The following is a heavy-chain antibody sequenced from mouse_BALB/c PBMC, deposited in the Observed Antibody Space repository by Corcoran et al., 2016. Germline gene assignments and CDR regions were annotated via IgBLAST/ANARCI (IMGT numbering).Heavy chain of an antibody. CDR2: IDPANGNT. V-gene: IGHV14-3*02. Sequence: EVQLQQSGAELVKPGASVKLSCTASGFNIKDTYMHWVKQRPEQGLEWSGRIDPANGNTKYDTKFQGKATITADTSSNTAYLQLSSLTSEDTAVYYCARWDWYFDFWGAGTTVTVSS. CDR3: ARWDWYFDF. CDR1: GFNIKDTY. J-gene: IGHJ1*01.